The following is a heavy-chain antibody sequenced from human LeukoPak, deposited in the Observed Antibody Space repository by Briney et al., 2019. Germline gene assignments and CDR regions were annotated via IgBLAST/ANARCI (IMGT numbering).Heavy chain of an antibody. Sequence: GGSLRLSCAASGFTFSSYAMSWVRQAPGKGLEWVSAISGNGGSTYYADSVKGRFTISRDNSKNTLYLQMNSLRAEDTAVYYCAKDTHPPLGGMDYWGQGALVTVSS. J-gene: IGHJ4*02. D-gene: IGHD1-14*01. CDR3: AKDTHPPLGGMDY. CDR1: GFTFSSYA. V-gene: IGHV3-23*01. CDR2: ISGNGGST.